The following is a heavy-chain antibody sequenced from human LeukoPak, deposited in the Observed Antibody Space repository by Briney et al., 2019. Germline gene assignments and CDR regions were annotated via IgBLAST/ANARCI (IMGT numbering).Heavy chain of an antibody. Sequence: GGSPRLSCAASGFTFSSYSMNWVRQAPGKGLEWVSYISSSSSTIYYADSVKGRFTISRDNAKNSLYLQMNSLRAEDTAVYYCARVVPYYYYGMDVWGQGTTVTVSS. CDR2: ISSSSSTI. V-gene: IGHV3-48*01. D-gene: IGHD6-13*01. CDR1: GFTFSSYS. J-gene: IGHJ6*02. CDR3: ARVVPYYYYGMDV.